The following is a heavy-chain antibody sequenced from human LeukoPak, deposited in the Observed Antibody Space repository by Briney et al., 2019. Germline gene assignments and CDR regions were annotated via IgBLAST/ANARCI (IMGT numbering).Heavy chain of an antibody. CDR2: INPNSGGT. CDR3: ARRMVRGYWFDP. J-gene: IGHJ5*02. V-gene: IGHV1-2*02. Sequence: APVKVSCKASGYTFTGYYMHWVRQAPGQGLEWMGWINPNSGGTNYAQKFQGRVTMTRDTSISTAYMELSRLRSDDTAVYYCARRMVRGYWFDPWGQGTLVTVSS. D-gene: IGHD2-8*01. CDR1: GYTFTGYY.